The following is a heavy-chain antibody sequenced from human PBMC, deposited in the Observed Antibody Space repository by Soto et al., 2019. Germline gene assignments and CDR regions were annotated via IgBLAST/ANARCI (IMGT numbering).Heavy chain of an antibody. D-gene: IGHD3-10*01. CDR2: IGTAGAT. CDR1: GFTFSSYD. CDR3: ARDRAHYGSGSYREFDS. Sequence: EVQLVESGGGLVQPGGSLRLSCAASGFTFSSYDMHWVRQATGKGLEWVSAIGTAGATYYPDSVKGRFTISRENAKGSLYLQMNSLRAEDTAVYYCARDRAHYGSGSYREFDSWGQGTLVTVSS. V-gene: IGHV3-13*01. J-gene: IGHJ4*02.